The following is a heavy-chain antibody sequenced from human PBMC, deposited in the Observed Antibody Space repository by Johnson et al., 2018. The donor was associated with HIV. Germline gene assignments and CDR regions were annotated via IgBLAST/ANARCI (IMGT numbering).Heavy chain of an antibody. J-gene: IGHJ3*02. CDR2: IWYDGSNK. CDR3: ARDLASSWYSSSSRGAFDI. D-gene: IGHD6-6*01. Sequence: QVQLVESGGGLVQPGGSLRLSCAASGFTFSSYGMHWVRQAPGKGLEWVAVIWYDGSNKYYADSVKGRFTISRDNSKNTLYLQMNSLRAEDTAVYSCARDLASSWYSSSSRGAFDIWGQGTMVTVSS. V-gene: IGHV3-33*08. CDR1: GFTFSSYG.